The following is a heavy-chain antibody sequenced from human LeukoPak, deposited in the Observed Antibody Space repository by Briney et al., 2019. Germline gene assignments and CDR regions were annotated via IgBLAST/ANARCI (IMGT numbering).Heavy chain of an antibody. CDR3: AKDSGSYTSGYYGH. CDR1: GCTFSSYA. D-gene: IGHD3-22*01. CDR2: ISGGGGTT. Sequence: GGSLRLSCAASGCTFSSYAMSWVRQAPGKRLEWVSAISGGGGTTYYADSVKGRFTISRDNSKNTLFLQMNSLRAEDTAVYYCAKDSGSYTSGYYGHWGQGTLVTVSS. J-gene: IGHJ4*02. V-gene: IGHV3-23*01.